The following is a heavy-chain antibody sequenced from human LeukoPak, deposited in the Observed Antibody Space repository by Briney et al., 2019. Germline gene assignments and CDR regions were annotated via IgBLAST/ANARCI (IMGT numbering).Heavy chain of an antibody. CDR3: ARKVSGAHVDY. V-gene: IGHV3-23*01. D-gene: IGHD5/OR15-5a*01. CDR1: GFTFRSYA. CDR2: ISTSGST. Sequence: PGGPLRLSCAASGFTFRSYAMSWVRQAPGKGLEWVSAISTSGSTFYADSVKGRFAMSRDNSKNTLDLQMNSLRAEDTAVYYCARKVSGAHVDYWGQGTLVTVSS. J-gene: IGHJ4*02.